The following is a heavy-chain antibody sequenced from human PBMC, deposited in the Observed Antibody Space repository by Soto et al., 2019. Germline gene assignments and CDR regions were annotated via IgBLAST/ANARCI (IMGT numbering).Heavy chain of an antibody. Sequence: EVQLVESGGGLVQPGGSLRLSCAASGFTVSSNYMSWVRQAPGKGLEWVSVIYSGGSTYYADSVKGRFTISRHNSKNTLYLQMNSLRAEDTAVYYCATVEMATYHYYGMDVWGQGTTVTVSS. CDR2: IYSGGST. J-gene: IGHJ6*02. CDR3: ATVEMATYHYYGMDV. CDR1: GFTVSSNY. D-gene: IGHD2-15*01. V-gene: IGHV3-53*04.